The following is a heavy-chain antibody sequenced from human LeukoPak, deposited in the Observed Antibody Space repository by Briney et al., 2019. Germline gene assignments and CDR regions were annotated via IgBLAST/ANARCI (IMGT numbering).Heavy chain of an antibody. CDR1: GGSFSGYY. D-gene: IGHD6-13*01. V-gene: IGHV4-34*01. Sequence: SETLPLTCAVYGGSFSGYYWSWIRQPPGKGLEWIGEINHSGSTNYNPSLKSRVTISVDTSKNQFSLKLSSVTAADTAVYYCASRPIAAAGTRQVDYWGQGTLVTVSS. J-gene: IGHJ4*02. CDR2: INHSGST. CDR3: ASRPIAAAGTRQVDY.